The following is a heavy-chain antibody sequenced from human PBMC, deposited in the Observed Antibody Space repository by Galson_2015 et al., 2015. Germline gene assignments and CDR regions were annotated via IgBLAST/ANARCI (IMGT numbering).Heavy chain of an antibody. CDR1: GFTFSSYA. V-gene: IGHV3-23*01. CDR3: ARGRIVGATFDY. CDR2: ISGSGGST. D-gene: IGHD1-26*01. Sequence: SLRLSCAASGFTFSSYAMSWVRQAPGKGLEWVSAISGSGGSTYYADSVKGRFTISRDNSKNTLYLQMNSLRAEDTAVYYCARGRIVGATFDYWGQGTLVTVSS. J-gene: IGHJ4*02.